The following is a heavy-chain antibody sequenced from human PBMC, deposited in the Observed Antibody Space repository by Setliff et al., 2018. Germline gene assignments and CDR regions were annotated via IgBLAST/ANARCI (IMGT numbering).Heavy chain of an antibody. CDR2: IIPIFGTA. Sequence: SVKVSCKASGGTFSSYAISWVRQAPGQGLEWMGGIIPIFGTANYAQKFQGRVTITADESTSTAYMELSSLRSEDTAVYYCAKRDYYDSSGYLLPYMDVWGKGTTVTVSS. CDR1: GGTFSSYA. CDR3: AKRDYYDSSGYLLPYMDV. J-gene: IGHJ6*03. D-gene: IGHD3-22*01. V-gene: IGHV1-69*13.